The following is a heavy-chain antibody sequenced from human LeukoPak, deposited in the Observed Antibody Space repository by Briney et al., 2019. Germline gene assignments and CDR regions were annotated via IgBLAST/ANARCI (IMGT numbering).Heavy chain of an antibody. D-gene: IGHD2-21*02. CDR2: IRSKAYGGTT. CDR3: SRVRAYCGGDCYDYYYFYGMDV. CDR1: GFTFGDYA. V-gene: IGHV3-49*03. J-gene: IGHJ6*02. Sequence: GGSLRLSCTASGFTFGDYAMSWFRQAPGKGLEWVGFIRSKAYGGTTEYAASVKGRFTISRDDSNSIAYLQMNSLKTEDTAVYYCSRVRAYCGGDCYDYYYFYGMDVWGQGTTVTVSS.